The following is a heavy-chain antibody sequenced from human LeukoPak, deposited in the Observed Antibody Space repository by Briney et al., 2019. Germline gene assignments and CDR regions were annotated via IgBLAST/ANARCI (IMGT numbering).Heavy chain of an antibody. V-gene: IGHV3-23*01. D-gene: IGHD4-17*01. Sequence: GGSLRLSCAASGFTFSSFAMSWVRQAPGKGLEWVSTISGSGGTTNYADSVRGRFTFSRDDSKNTLYLQMNSLRAEDTAVYYCAKDLPDYGDYIEGYWGQGTLVTVSS. CDR1: GFTFSSFA. J-gene: IGHJ4*02. CDR3: AKDLPDYGDYIEGY. CDR2: ISGSGGTT.